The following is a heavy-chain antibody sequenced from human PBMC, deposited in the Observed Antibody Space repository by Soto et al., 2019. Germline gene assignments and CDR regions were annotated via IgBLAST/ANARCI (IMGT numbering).Heavy chain of an antibody. Sequence: EVQLLDSGGGLVQPGGSLRLSCAASGFTFSNYAMSWVRQAPGKGLDWVSTISSSGSNTYNADSVKGRFSISRDNSKNTVYLEMKNLRAEDTAVYYCAKERLARGIDYWGQGTLVTVSS. J-gene: IGHJ4*02. CDR1: GFTFSNYA. CDR2: ISSSGSNT. V-gene: IGHV3-23*01. D-gene: IGHD3-10*01. CDR3: AKERLARGIDY.